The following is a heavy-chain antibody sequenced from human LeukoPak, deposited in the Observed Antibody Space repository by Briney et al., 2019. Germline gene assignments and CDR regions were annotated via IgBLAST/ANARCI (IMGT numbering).Heavy chain of an antibody. V-gene: IGHV3-30*02. D-gene: IGHD3-9*01. CDR3: AKGRYFDDSWFDP. J-gene: IGHJ5*02. CDR2: IRYDGSNK. Sequence: PGGSLRLSCAASGFTFSSFGMHWVRQAPGKGLEWVAFIRYDGSNKYCADSVKGRFTISRDNSKNTLYLQMNSLRAEDTAVYYCAKGRYFDDSWFDPWGQGTLVTVSS. CDR1: GFTFSSFG.